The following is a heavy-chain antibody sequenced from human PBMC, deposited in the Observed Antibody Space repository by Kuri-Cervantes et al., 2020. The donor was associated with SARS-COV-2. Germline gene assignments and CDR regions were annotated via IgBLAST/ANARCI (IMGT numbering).Heavy chain of an antibody. J-gene: IGHJ6*03. D-gene: IGHD2-15*01. CDR1: GGSFSGYH. V-gene: IGHV4-34*01. CDR2: INHSGSS. Sequence: SETLSLTCAVYGGSFSGYHWSWIRQPPGKGLEWIGEINHSGSSDYNPSLKSRVTISVDTSKNQFSLKLSSVTAADTAVYFCARGQGVAVPVALLVFLGYYMDVWGKGTTVTVSS. CDR3: ARGQGVAVPVALLVFLGYYMDV.